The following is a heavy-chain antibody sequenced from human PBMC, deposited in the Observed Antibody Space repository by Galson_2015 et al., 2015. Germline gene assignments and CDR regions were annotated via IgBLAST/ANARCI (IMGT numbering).Heavy chain of an antibody. J-gene: IGHJ4*02. CDR1: GGSVSSGYYY. CDR3: ARDMSTVTLSDY. D-gene: IGHD4-17*01. CDR2: MFYTGST. Sequence: SEPLSLTCLVSGGSVSSGYYYWGWSRQPPGKGLEWIGSMFYTGSTYQNPSLKSRVTISIDRSKNQLSLKVRSVTAADTAIYYCARDMSTVTLSDYWGQGILVTVSS. V-gene: IGHV4-39*07.